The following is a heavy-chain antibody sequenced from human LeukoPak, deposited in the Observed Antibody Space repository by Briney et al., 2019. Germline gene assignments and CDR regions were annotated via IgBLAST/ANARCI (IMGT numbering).Heavy chain of an antibody. Sequence: GGSLSLSCVASGLAFSSYSMHWVRQAPGKGLEWVGVISYDGSDEYYTDSVKGRFTISRDNSKNTVYLQMNSLRADDTAVYYCARDFTPEWFDIHWGQGTLVTVS. CDR2: ISYDGSDE. CDR3: ARDFTPEWFDIH. CDR1: GLAFSSYS. J-gene: IGHJ4*02. D-gene: IGHD3-3*01. V-gene: IGHV3-30*04.